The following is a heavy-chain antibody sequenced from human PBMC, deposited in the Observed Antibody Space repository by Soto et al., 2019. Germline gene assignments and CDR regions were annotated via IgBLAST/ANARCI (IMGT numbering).Heavy chain of an antibody. CDR1: GFTFSDYY. V-gene: IGHV3-23*01. D-gene: IGHD3-3*01. Sequence: GGSLRLSCAASGFTFSDYYMSWIRQAPGKGLEWVSYISGSGGSTYYADSVKGRFTISRDNSKNTLYLQMNSLRAEDTAVYYCAKDGTSTIFGVVIIDEPYWGQGTMVTVSS. CDR2: ISGSGGST. CDR3: AKDGTSTIFGVVIIDEPY. J-gene: IGHJ4*03.